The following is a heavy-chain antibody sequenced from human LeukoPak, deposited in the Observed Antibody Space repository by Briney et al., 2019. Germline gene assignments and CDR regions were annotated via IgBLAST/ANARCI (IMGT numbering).Heavy chain of an antibody. J-gene: IGHJ6*04. Sequence: GGSLRLSCAASGFTFSSYSMNWVRQAPGKGLEWVSSISSSSSYIYYADSVKGRFTISRDNAKNSLYLQMNSLRAEDTAVYYCASSMGSSSTPGVWGKGTTVTVSS. CDR3: ASSMGSSSTPGV. CDR2: ISSSSSYI. CDR1: GFTFSSYS. V-gene: IGHV3-21*01. D-gene: IGHD6-13*01.